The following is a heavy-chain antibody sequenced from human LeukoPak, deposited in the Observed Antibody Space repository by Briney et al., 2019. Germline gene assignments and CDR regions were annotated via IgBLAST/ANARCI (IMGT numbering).Heavy chain of an antibody. CDR1: GYTFISFG. CDR2: INAYNGNT. CDR3: ARGFRASYYMDV. Sequence: ASLKVSCKASGYTFISFGVIWVRQAPGQGLEWMGWINAYNGNTNYAHNLQGRVTMTTDTSTSTAYMELRSLRSDDTAVYYCARGFRASYYMDVWGKGTTVTVSS. J-gene: IGHJ6*03. V-gene: IGHV1-18*01.